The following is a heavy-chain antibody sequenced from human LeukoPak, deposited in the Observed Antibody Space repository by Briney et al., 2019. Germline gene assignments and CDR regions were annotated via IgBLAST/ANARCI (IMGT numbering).Heavy chain of an antibody. J-gene: IGHJ6*02. CDR2: ITGSGGNT. CDR3: AKAASSSWLSYYYGMDV. D-gene: IGHD6-13*01. Sequence: GGSLRLSCAASGFSFSTYTMNWVRQAPGKGLEWVSVITGSGGNTYYADSVRGRFTISKDNSKNTVYLQMSSLRVDDTAVYYCAKAASSSWLSYYYGMDVWGQGTTVTVSS. CDR1: GFSFSTYT. V-gene: IGHV3-23*01.